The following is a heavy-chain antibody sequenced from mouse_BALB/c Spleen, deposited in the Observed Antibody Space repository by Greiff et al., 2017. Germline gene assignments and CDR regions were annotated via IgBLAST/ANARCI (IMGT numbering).Heavy chain of an antibody. D-gene: IGHD2-14*01. J-gene: IGHJ3*01. Sequence: EVQLVESGGGLVQPGGSRKLSCAASGFTFSSFGMHWVRQAPEKGLEWVAYISSGSSTIYYADTVKGRFTISRDNPKNTLFLQMTSLRSEDTAMYYCARSEVRRGFAYWGQGTLVTVSA. V-gene: IGHV5-17*02. CDR3: ARSEVRRGFAY. CDR2: ISSGSSTI. CDR1: GFTFSSFG.